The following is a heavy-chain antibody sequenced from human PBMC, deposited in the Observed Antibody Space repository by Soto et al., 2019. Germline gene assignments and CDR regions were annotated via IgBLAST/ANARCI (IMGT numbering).Heavy chain of an antibody. V-gene: IGHV3-23*01. CDR1: GFTFSSYA. CDR3: AKADYDGSARVY. Sequence: EVQLLESGGGLVQPGGSLRLSCAASGFTFSSYAMSWVRQAPGKGLEWVSDISGSGGSTYYADSVKGRFTISRDNAKNTLYLQMNSMRAEDTAVYYCAKADYDGSARVYWGQGTLVTVSS. J-gene: IGHJ4*02. D-gene: IGHD3-10*01. CDR2: ISGSGGST.